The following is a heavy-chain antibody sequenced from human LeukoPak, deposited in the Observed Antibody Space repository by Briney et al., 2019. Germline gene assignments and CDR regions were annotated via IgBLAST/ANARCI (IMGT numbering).Heavy chain of an antibody. V-gene: IGHV3-7*02. D-gene: IGHD3-10*01. Sequence: GGSLRLSCAASGFTFRRYWMSWARQASGKGLEWVANIKQDGSEKYYVDSVKGRFTISRDNDKNSLYLQMNSLRAEDTAVYYCVGLGENYWGQGTLVTVSS. CDR3: VGLGENY. CDR2: IKQDGSEK. J-gene: IGHJ4*02. CDR1: GFTFRRYW.